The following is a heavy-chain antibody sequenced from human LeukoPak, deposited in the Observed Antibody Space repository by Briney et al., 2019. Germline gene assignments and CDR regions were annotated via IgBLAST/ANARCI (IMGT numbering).Heavy chain of an antibody. CDR3: ARAYDFRSAHDY. D-gene: IGHD3-3*01. CDR1: GFTVSSNY. V-gene: IGHV3-48*01. J-gene: IGHJ4*02. CDR2: ISSSSSTI. Sequence: GGSLRLSCAASGFTVSSNYMSWVRQAPGKGLEWVPYISSSSSTIYYADSVKGRFTISRDNAKNSLYLQMNSLRAEDTAVYYCARAYDFRSAHDYWGQGTMVTVSS.